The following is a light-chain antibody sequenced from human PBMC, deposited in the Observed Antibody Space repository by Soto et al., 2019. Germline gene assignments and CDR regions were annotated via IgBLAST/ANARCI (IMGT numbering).Light chain of an antibody. Sequence: QSALTQPASVSGSPGQSITISCTGTSSDVGTYDLVSWYQQHQGKAPKLMIYEGSKRPSGVSNRFSGSKSGNTASLTISGLQAEDEADYHCCSYAGSSVYVFGTGTKLTVL. CDR2: EGS. J-gene: IGLJ1*01. CDR3: CSYAGSSVYV. V-gene: IGLV2-23*01. CDR1: SSDVGTYDL.